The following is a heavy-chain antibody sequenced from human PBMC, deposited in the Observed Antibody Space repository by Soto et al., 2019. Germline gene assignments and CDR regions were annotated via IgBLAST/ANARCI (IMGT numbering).Heavy chain of an antibody. V-gene: IGHV3-49*03. D-gene: IGHD4-17*01. CDR1: GFTFGDYA. CDR3: TGFETYGPDAFDI. CDR2: IRSKAYGGIT. Sequence: LRLSCTASGFTFGDYAMSWFRQAPGKGLEWVGFIRSKAYGGITEYAASVKGRFTISRDDSKSIAYLQMNSLKTEDTAVYYCTGFETYGPDAFDIWGQGTMVTVSS. J-gene: IGHJ3*02.